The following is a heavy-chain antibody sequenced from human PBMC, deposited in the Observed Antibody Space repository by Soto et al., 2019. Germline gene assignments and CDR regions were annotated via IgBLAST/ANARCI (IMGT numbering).Heavy chain of an antibody. CDR1: GGTFSSYA. CDR3: ARSEGSSTSLEIYYYYYYGMDV. Sequence: QVQLVQSGAEVKKPGSSVKVSCKASGGTFSSYAISWVRQAPGQGLEWMGGIIPISGTANYAQEFQGRVTITADESTSTDYMELISLRSEDTAVSYGARSEGSSTSLEIYYYYYYGMDVWGQGTTVTVSS. CDR2: IIPISGTA. J-gene: IGHJ6*02. V-gene: IGHV1-69*01. D-gene: IGHD2-2*01.